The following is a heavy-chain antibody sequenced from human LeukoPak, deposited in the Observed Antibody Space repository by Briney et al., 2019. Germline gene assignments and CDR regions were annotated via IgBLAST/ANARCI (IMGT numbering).Heavy chain of an antibody. D-gene: IGHD4/OR15-4a*01. J-gene: IGHJ6*02. V-gene: IGHV3-21*01. CDR1: GFTFSSYS. CDR2: ISSSSSYI. CDR3: ARDNLGLFYGMDV. Sequence: GGSLRLSCAASGFTFSSYSMNWVRQAPGKGLEWVSSISSSSSYIYYADSVKGRFTISRDNAKNSLYLQMNSLRAEDTAVYYCARDNLGLFYGMDVWGQGTTVTVSS.